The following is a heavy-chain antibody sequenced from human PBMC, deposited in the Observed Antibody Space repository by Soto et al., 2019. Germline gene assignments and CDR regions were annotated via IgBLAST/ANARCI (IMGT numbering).Heavy chain of an antibody. CDR1: DGSIDSGSYY. V-gene: IGHV4-31*03. CDR3: TRGLDRAKLGY. Sequence: SETLSLTCTVSDGSIDSGSYYRSWVRQYPGKGLEWIGSIHYSGSIYYSPSLRSRLTMSADTSKNQFSLKLSSVTVADTAVYYCTRGLDRAKLGYWGQGIQVPVSS. CDR2: IHYSGSI. D-gene: IGHD1-26*01. J-gene: IGHJ4*02.